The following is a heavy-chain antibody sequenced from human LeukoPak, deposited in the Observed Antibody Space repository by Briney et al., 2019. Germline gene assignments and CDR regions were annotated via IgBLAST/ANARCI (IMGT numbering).Heavy chain of an antibody. CDR1: GVPFSNCC. J-gene: IGHJ4*02. D-gene: IGHD6-6*01. V-gene: IGHV4-34*01. Sequence: RPSETLSLTCAIHGVPFSNCCWSWIRQSPGRELEWIVDIDHDGDATHNPSLRSRIGTAIDTSKNQFSLKLSSVTAADTAVYYCARDGSSYYFDYWGQGALVTVSS. CDR2: IDHDGDA. CDR3: ARDGSSYYFDY.